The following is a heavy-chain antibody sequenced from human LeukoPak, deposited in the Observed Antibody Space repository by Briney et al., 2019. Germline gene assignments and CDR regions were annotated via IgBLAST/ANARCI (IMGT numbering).Heavy chain of an antibody. D-gene: IGHD6-19*01. CDR2: ISYDGSNK. Sequence: PGGSLRLSCAASGFTFSSYAMHWVRQAPGKGLEWVAVISYDGSNKYYADSVKGRFTISRDNSKNTLYLQMNSLRAEDTAVYYCAKDGYSSGLDYWGQGALVTVSS. V-gene: IGHV3-30-3*01. CDR3: AKDGYSSGLDY. CDR1: GFTFSSYA. J-gene: IGHJ4*02.